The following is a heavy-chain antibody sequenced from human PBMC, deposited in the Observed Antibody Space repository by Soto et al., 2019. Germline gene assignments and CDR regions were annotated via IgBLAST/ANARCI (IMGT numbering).Heavy chain of an antibody. Sequence: EVQLVESGGGLVQPGGSLRLSFAASGFTFSSYSRNWVRQAPGKGLEWVSYISSSSSTIYYADSVKGRFTISRDNAKNSLYLQMNSLRAEDTAVYYCARDKGRSPLDYWGQGTLVTVSS. V-gene: IGHV3-48*01. CDR3: ARDKGRSPLDY. J-gene: IGHJ4*02. D-gene: IGHD2-15*01. CDR1: GFTFSSYS. CDR2: ISSSSSTI.